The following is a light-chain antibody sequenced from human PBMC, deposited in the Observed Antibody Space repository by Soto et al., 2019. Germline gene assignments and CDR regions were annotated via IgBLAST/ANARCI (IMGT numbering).Light chain of an antibody. CDR3: QQYNRG. Sequence: DIQMTQSPSTLSASVGDSVTITCRASQSISNWLAWYQQRPGEAPKLLIYQASTLPTGVPSRFSGSGSGTEFTLTISSLQPDDFATYYCQQYNRGFGPGTKVDIK. CDR2: QAS. CDR1: QSISNW. J-gene: IGKJ3*01. V-gene: IGKV1-5*03.